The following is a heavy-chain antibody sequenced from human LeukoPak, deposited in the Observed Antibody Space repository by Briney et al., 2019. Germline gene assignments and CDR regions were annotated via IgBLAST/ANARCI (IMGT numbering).Heavy chain of an antibody. CDR1: GYTFTSYG. CDR3: ARDACSCTSCYEGVTSDY. Sequence: GASVKVSCKASGYTFTSYGISWVRQAPGQGLEWMGWINAYNGNTNYAQKLQGRVTMTTDTSTSTAYMGLRSLRSDDTAVYYCARDACSCTSCYEGVTSDYWGQGTLVTVSS. CDR2: INAYNGNT. V-gene: IGHV1-18*01. D-gene: IGHD2-2*01. J-gene: IGHJ4*02.